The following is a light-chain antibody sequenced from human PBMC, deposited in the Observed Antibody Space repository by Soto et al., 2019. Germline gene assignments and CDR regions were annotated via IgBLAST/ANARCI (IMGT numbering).Light chain of an antibody. J-gene: IGKJ2*01. CDR1: QSVNKW. V-gene: IGKV1-5*01. CDR3: QQEQSWPYT. Sequence: DIQMTQSPSTLSASVGDRVTITCRASQSVNKWLAWYQQKPGRAPNLVIYDASTLQTSVTSTFSGSGSGTELTLTISSLQPYDFGTYYCQQEQSWPYTFGQGNKLEIK. CDR2: DAS.